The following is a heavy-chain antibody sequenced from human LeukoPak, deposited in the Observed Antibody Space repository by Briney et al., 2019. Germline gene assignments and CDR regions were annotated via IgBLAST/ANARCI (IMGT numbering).Heavy chain of an antibody. CDR3: ARSTSHPYYNYMDV. J-gene: IGHJ6*03. CDR2: INSDWSTT. Sequence: GGSLRLSCAASGFTFSNYGMHWVRQAPGEGLVGVSRINSDWSTTTYAGSVKGRFTISRDNAKNTLYLQMNSLRVEDTAVYYCARSTSHPYYNYMDVWGKGTTVTLSS. CDR1: GFTFSNYG. V-gene: IGHV3-74*01.